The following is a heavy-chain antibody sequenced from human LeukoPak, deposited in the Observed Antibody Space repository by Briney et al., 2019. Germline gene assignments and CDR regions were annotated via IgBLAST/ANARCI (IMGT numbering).Heavy chain of an antibody. D-gene: IGHD6-13*01. Sequence: ASVKVSCTASGYTFTGYYMHWVRQAPGQGLEWMGWINPNSGGTNYAQKFQGWVTMTRDTSISTAYMELSRLRSDDTAVYYCARDLAAAAGYYYYYGMDVWGQGTTVTVSS. J-gene: IGHJ6*02. V-gene: IGHV1-2*04. CDR1: GYTFTGYY. CDR3: ARDLAAAAGYYYYYGMDV. CDR2: INPNSGGT.